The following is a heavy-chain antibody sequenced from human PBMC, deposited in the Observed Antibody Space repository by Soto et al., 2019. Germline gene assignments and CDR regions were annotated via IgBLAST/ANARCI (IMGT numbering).Heavy chain of an antibody. J-gene: IGHJ4*02. D-gene: IGHD6-13*01. CDR1: GFTFSDYY. CDR3: ARVAVVTAAGTSDY. Sequence: GSLRLSCAASGFTFSDYYMSWIRQVPGKGLEWVAYISGTSDSIPYADSVKGRFTISRDNAKNSLYLQMNSLRAEDTAIYYCARVAVVTAAGTSDYWGQGTLVTVSS. CDR2: ISGTSDSI. V-gene: IGHV3-11*06.